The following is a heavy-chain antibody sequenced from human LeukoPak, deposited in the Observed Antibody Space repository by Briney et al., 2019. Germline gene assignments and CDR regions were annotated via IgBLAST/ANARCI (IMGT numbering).Heavy chain of an antibody. D-gene: IGHD2-2*01. CDR1: GYTFTSYY. CDR2: INPSGGRT. V-gene: IGHV1-46*01. CDR3: ARDHRGGYCSSTSCYASNYFDY. Sequence: GASVKVSCKASGYTFTSYYMHWVRQAPGQGLEWMGIINPSGGRTSYAQKFQGRVTMTRDTSTSTVYMELSRLRSDDTAVYYCARDHRGGYCSSTSCYASNYFDYWGQGTLVTVSS. J-gene: IGHJ4*02.